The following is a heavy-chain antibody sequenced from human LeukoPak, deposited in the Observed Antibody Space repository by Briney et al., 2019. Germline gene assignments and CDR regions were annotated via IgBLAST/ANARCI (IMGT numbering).Heavy chain of an antibody. CDR3: ARDRSSWYPSFDS. Sequence: GGSLRLSCAASGFTLSSYAMHWVRQAPGKGLEGAAVISYDGSNKYYADSVKGRFTISRDNSKNTLYLQMNSLRAEATAVYYCARDRSSWYPSFDSWGQGTLVAVSS. V-gene: IGHV3-30-3*01. J-gene: IGHJ4*02. CDR2: ISYDGSNK. CDR1: GFTLSSYA. D-gene: IGHD6-13*01.